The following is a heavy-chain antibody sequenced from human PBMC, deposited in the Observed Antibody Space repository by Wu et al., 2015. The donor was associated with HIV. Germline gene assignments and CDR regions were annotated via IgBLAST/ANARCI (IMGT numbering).Heavy chain of an antibody. D-gene: IGHD3-22*01. CDR2: MNPNSGNT. V-gene: IGHV1-8*01. CDR3: ARAASFFYDKHGYYRNWYFDV. CDR1: GYTFSAYD. J-gene: IGHJ2*01. Sequence: QMQLVQSGAEVKKPGASLKVSCKASGYTFSAYDINWVRQAPGQGLEWVGWMNPNSGNTGYPQKFQGRVTMTRDTSISTAYMELSSLKSEDTAVYYCARAASFFYDKHGYYRNWYFDVWGRGTLVAVSS.